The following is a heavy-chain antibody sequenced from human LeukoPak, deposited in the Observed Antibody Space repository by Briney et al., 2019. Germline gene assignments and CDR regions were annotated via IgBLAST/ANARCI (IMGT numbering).Heavy chain of an antibody. CDR3: ARDRLGDTATGTFDY. Sequence: PGGSLRLSCAASGFTFSSYSMNWVRQAPGKGLEWVSSISSSSSYIYYADSVKGRFTISRDNAKNSLYLQMNSLRAEDTAVYYCARDRLGDTATGTFDYWGQGTLVTVSS. D-gene: IGHD5-18*01. CDR2: ISSSSSYI. CDR1: GFTFSSYS. J-gene: IGHJ4*02. V-gene: IGHV3-21*01.